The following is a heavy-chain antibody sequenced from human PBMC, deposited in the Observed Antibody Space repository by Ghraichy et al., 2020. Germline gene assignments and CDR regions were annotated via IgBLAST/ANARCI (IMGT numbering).Heavy chain of an antibody. CDR2: ISTYNGNT. CDR1: GYAFINYG. J-gene: IGHJ2*01. CDR3: ARAFYYDSSGYQGYWFFDL. D-gene: IGHD3-22*01. V-gene: IGHV1-18*01. Sequence: ASVKVSCKASGYAFINYGISWVRQAPGQGLEWMGWISTYNGNTNFAQKLQGRVTMITDISTSTAYMELGSLRSDDTAVYYCARAFYYDSSGYQGYWFFDLWGRGAQVTVSS.